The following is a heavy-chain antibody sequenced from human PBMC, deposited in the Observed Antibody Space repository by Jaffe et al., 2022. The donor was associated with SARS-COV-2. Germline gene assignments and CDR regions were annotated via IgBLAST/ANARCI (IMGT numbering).Heavy chain of an antibody. CDR1: GYSFTSYW. CDR2: IDPSDSYT. J-gene: IGHJ6*02. D-gene: IGHD4-4*01. CDR3: ARHDDYSNPGSYYYGMDV. V-gene: IGHV5-10-1*03. Sequence: EVQLVQSGAEVKKPGESLRISCKGSGYSFTSYWISWVRQMPGKGLEWMGRIDPSDSYTNYSPSFQGHVTISADKSISTAYLQWSSLKASDTAMYYCARHDDYSNPGSYYYGMDVWGQGTTVTVSS.